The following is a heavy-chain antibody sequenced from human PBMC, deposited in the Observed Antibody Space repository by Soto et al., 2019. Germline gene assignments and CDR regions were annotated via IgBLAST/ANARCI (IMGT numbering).Heavy chain of an antibody. D-gene: IGHD6-13*01. CDR2: IDPSDSYT. V-gene: IGHV5-10-1*01. CDR1: GYSFTSYW. J-gene: IGHJ6*02. Sequence: GESLKISCKGSGYSFTSYWISWVRQMPGKGLEWMGRIDPSDSYTNYSPSFQGHVTISADKSISTAYLQWSSLKASDTAMYYCATGIAAAGYYYYGMDVWGQGTTVTVSS. CDR3: ATGIAAAGYYYYGMDV.